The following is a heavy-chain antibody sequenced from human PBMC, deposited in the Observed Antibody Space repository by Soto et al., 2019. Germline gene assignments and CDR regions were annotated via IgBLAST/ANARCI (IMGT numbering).Heavy chain of an antibody. J-gene: IGHJ3*02. Sequence: SETLSLTCTVSGGSISSYYWSWIRQPPGKGLEWIGYIYYSGSTNYNPSLKSRVTISVDTSKNQFSLKLSSVTAADTAVYYCARSTEGFMITFGGVIVSDAFDIWGQGTMVTVSS. D-gene: IGHD3-16*02. CDR1: GGSISSYY. CDR3: ARSTEGFMITFGGVIVSDAFDI. V-gene: IGHV4-59*01. CDR2: IYYSGST.